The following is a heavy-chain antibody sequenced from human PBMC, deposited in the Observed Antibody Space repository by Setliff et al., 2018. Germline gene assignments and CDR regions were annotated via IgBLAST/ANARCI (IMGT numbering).Heavy chain of an antibody. J-gene: IGHJ4*02. Sequence: PSETLSLTCTVSGGSISSGSYYWSWIRQPAGKGLEWIGHIYISGSTNYNPSLKSRVTISVDTSKNQFSLKLSSVAAADTAVYYCAITSIAARPDFSFGYWGQGTLVTVSS. CDR1: GGSISSGSYY. D-gene: IGHD6-6*01. V-gene: IGHV4-61*09. CDR3: AITSIAARPDFSFGY. CDR2: IYISGST.